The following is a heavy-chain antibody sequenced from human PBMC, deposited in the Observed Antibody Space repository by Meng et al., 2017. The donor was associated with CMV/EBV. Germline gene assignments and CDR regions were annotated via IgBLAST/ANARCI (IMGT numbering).Heavy chain of an antibody. Sequence: CSASGCTFSSFTFDRVRQAPGRGLEWVSSSTSNSTSRLYAGSMIGGYTISRDYAKSSLSLTMTGLTAEDTAVYYCAREGGYNTALDYWGQGTLVTVSS. V-gene: IGHV3-21*01. CDR2: STSNSTSR. D-gene: IGHD3-3*01. J-gene: IGHJ4*02. CDR3: AREGGYNTALDY. CDR1: GCTFSSFT.